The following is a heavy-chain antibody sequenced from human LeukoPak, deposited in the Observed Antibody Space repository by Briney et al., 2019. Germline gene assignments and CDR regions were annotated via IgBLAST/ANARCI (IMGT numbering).Heavy chain of an antibody. CDR2: ISGSGGST. CDR1: GLTFSSYA. D-gene: IGHD2-21*02. CDR3: AKVPAAYCGGDCYYDY. V-gene: IGHV3-23*01. J-gene: IGHJ4*02. Sequence: GGSLRLSCAAPGLTFSSYAMSWVRQAPGKGLEWVSAISGSGGSTYYADSVKGRFTISRDNSKNTLYLQMNSLRAEDTAVYYCAKVPAAYCGGDCYYDYWGQGTLVTVSS.